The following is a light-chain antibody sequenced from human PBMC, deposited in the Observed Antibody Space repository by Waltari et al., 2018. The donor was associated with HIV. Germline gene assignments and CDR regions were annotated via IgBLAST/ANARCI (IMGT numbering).Light chain of an antibody. V-gene: IGLV2-8*01. CDR1: SRDVGGYNS. CDR2: EVT. Sequence: QSALTPPPSASGSPGQSVAISCTGTSRDVGGYNSVSWYQQHPGKAPKLMIYEVTKRPSGVPDRFSGSKAGNTASLTVSGLQAEDEADYYCSSYAGSNNVLFGGGTKLTVL. CDR3: SSYAGSNNVL. J-gene: IGLJ2*01.